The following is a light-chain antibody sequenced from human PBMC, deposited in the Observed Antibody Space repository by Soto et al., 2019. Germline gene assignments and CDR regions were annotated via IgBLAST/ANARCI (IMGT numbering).Light chain of an antibody. Sequence: EIVLTQSPGTLSLSPGERATLSSRASQSVSSTYLAWYQQKPGQAPRLLIYGASNMATVIPDRVSGRGFGTDFTLTISRLEPEVFAVYYCQQYGGSRWTFGHGTRVDI. V-gene: IGKV3-20*01. J-gene: IGKJ1*01. CDR1: QSVSSTY. CDR2: GAS. CDR3: QQYGGSRWT.